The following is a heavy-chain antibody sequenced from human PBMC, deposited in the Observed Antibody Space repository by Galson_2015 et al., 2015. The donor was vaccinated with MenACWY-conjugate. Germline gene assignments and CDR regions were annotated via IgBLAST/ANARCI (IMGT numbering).Heavy chain of an antibody. Sequence: SETLSLTCTVSGGSISSTYWSWFRQPPGKGLEWIAYIRDTGSLKDNPSLKSRVTISVDRSKNQFSVRLSSVTAADTAVYYCARGEGVWGQGTLVTVSS. CDR3: ARGEGV. D-gene: IGHD3-16*01. CDR1: GGSISSTY. J-gene: IGHJ4*02. V-gene: IGHV4-59*12. CDR2: IRDTGSL.